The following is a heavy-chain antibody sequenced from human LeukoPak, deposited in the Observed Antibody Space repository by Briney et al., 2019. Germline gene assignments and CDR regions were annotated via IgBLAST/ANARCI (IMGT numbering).Heavy chain of an antibody. V-gene: IGHV4-39*07. CDR1: GDSITSGSYY. CDR2: TYSTGST. Sequence: SETLSLTCTVSGDSITSGSYYWGWIPQTPGKGLEWIGNTYSTGSTSFNPSFKSRLTMSVDTSKNQFSLRLESVTAADSDVYFCARDSGFWLFWGQGTLVTVSS. D-gene: IGHD3-22*01. CDR3: ARDSGFWLF. J-gene: IGHJ1*01.